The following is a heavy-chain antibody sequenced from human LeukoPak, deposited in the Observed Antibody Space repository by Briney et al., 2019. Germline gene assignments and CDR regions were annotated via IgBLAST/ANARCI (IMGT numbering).Heavy chain of an antibody. CDR1: GYSFTTYG. CDR2: ITVYNGNT. J-gene: IGHJ6*03. D-gene: IGHD5-18*01. CDR3: GRSGYRYSYDFDYYMDV. V-gene: IGHV1-18*01. Sequence: GASVKVSCKASGYSFTTYGISWVRQAPGQGLEWMGRITVYNGNTSYAERFQGRVTMTTDTSTSTAYMELRSLRSDDTAAYYCGRSGYRYSYDFDYYMDVWAKGTTITVSS.